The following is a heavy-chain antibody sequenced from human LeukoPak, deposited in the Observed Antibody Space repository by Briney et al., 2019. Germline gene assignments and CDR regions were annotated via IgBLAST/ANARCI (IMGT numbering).Heavy chain of an antibody. J-gene: IGHJ5*02. D-gene: IGHD3-10*01. CDR1: GYTFTGYY. CDR3: ARDGRVMVRGVNNWFDP. CDR2: INPNSGGT. Sequence: GASVKVSCKASGYTFTGYYMHWVRQAPGQGLEWMGWINPNSGGTNYAQKFQGRVTMTRDTSISTAYMELSRLRSDDTAVYYCARDGRVMVRGVNNWFDPWGQGTLATVSS. V-gene: IGHV1-2*02.